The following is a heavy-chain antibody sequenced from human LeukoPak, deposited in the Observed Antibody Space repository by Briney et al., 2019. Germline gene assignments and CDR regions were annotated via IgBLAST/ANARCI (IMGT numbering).Heavy chain of an antibody. CDR3: ARPTYYDSSGYVFDY. Sequence: PSETLSLTCTVSGGSISSYYWSWIRQPPGKGLEWIGYIYYSGSTNYNPSLKSRVTISVDTSKNQFSLKLSSVTAADTAVYYCARPTYYDSSGYVFDYWGQGTLVTVSS. V-gene: IGHV4-59*08. CDR2: IYYSGST. J-gene: IGHJ4*02. D-gene: IGHD3-22*01. CDR1: GGSISSYY.